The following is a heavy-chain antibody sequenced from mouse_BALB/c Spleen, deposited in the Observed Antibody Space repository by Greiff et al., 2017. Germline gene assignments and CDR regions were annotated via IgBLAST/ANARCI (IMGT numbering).Heavy chain of an antibody. D-gene: IGHD2-14*01. CDR1: GYTFTDYN. CDR3: ARGGYDEGYYAMDY. J-gene: IGHJ4*01. V-gene: IGHV1-18*01. CDR2: INPNNGGT. Sequence: VHVKQSGPELVKPGASVKIPCKASGYTFTDYNMDWVKQSHGKSLEWIGDINPNNGGTIYNQKFKGKATLTVDKSSSTAYMELRSLTSEDTAVYYCARGGYDEGYYAMDYWGQGTSVTVSS.